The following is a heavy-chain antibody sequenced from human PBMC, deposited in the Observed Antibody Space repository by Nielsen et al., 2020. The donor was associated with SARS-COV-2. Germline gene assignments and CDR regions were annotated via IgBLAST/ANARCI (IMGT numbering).Heavy chain of an antibody. CDR2: IYYSGST. Sequence: SETLSLTCSVSGGSISSYYWSWIRQPPGKGLGWIGYIYYSGSTNYNPSLKSRVTISVDTSKNQFSLKLSSVTAADTAVYYCARMAPHYYYYYMDVWGKGTTVTVSS. V-gene: IGHV4-59*01. CDR3: ARMAPHYYYYYMDV. D-gene: IGHD5-24*01. CDR1: GGSISSYY. J-gene: IGHJ6*03.